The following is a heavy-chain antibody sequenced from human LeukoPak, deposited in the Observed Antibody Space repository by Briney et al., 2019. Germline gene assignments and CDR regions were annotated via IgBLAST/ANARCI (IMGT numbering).Heavy chain of an antibody. V-gene: IGHV3-66*01. CDR3: ARNILFAFDI. CDR1: GLTVSNNY. CDR2: IYSGGDT. J-gene: IGHJ3*02. Sequence: GGSLRLSCAASGLTVSNNYMSWVRQVPGKGLEWVSVIYSGGDTYYTDSVKGRFTISRDNSKNTLHLQVNSLRAEDTAMYYCARNILFAFDIWGQGTMVTVSS.